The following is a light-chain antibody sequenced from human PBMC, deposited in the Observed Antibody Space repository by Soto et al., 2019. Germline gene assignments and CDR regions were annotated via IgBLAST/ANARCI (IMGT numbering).Light chain of an antibody. CDR3: QQRSNWPRLT. J-gene: IGKJ4*01. CDR2: DAS. CDR1: QTVSSY. V-gene: IGKV3-11*01. Sequence: EIMLTQSPATLSLSPGERVTLSCRASQTVSSYLAWYQQKPGQAPRLLIYDASNRATGIPARFSGSGSGTDFTLIIASLEPEDSAVYYCQQRSNWPRLTFGGGTKVDIK.